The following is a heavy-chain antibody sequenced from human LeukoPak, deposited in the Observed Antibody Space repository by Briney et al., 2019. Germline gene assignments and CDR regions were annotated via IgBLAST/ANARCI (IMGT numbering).Heavy chain of an antibody. CDR1: GYSICSGYY. D-gene: IGHD2-2*01. Sequence: SETLSLTCAVSGYSICSGYYWGWIRQPPGKGLGGIGSIYHSGSTYYNPSLKSRVTISVDTSKNQFSLKLSSATAADTAVYYCARVVPAASDAFDIWGQGTMVTVSS. V-gene: IGHV4-38-2*01. J-gene: IGHJ3*02. CDR2: IYHSGST. CDR3: ARVVPAASDAFDI.